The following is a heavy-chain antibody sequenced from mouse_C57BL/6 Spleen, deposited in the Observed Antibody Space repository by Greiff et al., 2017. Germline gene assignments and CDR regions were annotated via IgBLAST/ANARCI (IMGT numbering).Heavy chain of an antibody. J-gene: IGHJ1*03. CDR2: IDPNSGGT. V-gene: IGHV1-72*01. CDR1: GYTFTSYW. D-gene: IGHD1-1*01. Sequence: VQLQQPGAELVKPGASVKLSCKASGYTFTSYWMHWVKQRPGRGLEWIGRIDPNSGGTKYNEKFKSKATLTVDKPSSTAYMQLSSLTSEDSAVYYWARGGITTVPYWYFDVWGTGTTVTVSS. CDR3: ARGGITTVPYWYFDV.